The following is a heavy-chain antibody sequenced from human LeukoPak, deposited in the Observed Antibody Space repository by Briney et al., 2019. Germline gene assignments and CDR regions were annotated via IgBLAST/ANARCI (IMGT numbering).Heavy chain of an antibody. J-gene: IGHJ4*02. V-gene: IGHV3-9*01. CDR2: ISWNSGSI. CDR3: AKGPSYGYVDY. CDR1: GFAFDDYA. Sequence: GGSLRLSCAASGFAFDDYAVHWVRQAPGKGLEWVSGISWNSGSIGYADSVKGRFTISRDNAKNSLYLQMNSLRAEDTALYYCAKGPSYGYVDYWGQGTLVTVSS. D-gene: IGHD5-18*01.